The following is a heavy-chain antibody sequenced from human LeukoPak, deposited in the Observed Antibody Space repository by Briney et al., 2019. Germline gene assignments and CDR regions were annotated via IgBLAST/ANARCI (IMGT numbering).Heavy chain of an antibody. CDR3: ARQMTYGSDY. CDR1: GYRFTSYW. Sequence: GESLKISCKGSGYRFTSYWIGWVRQMPGKGLEWMGIIYPGDSDTRYSPSFQGQVTISADESISTAYLQWSSLKASDTATYFCARQMTYGSDYWGQGTLVTVSS. V-gene: IGHV5-51*01. CDR2: IYPGDSDT. J-gene: IGHJ4*02. D-gene: IGHD3-10*01.